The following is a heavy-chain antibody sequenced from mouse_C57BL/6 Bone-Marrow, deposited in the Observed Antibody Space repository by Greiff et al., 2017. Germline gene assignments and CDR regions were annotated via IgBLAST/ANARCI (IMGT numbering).Heavy chain of an antibody. D-gene: IGHD2-5*01. Sequence: EVKLMESGGGLVQPGGSLKLSCAASGFTFSDYYMYWVRQTPEKRLEWVAYISNGGGSTYYPDTVKGRFTISRDNAKNTLYLQMSRLKSEYTAMYYCARRAYYSNYCDYWGQGTTLTGSS. CDR2: ISNGGGST. V-gene: IGHV5-12*01. CDR3: ARRAYYSNYCDY. CDR1: GFTFSDYY. J-gene: IGHJ2*01.